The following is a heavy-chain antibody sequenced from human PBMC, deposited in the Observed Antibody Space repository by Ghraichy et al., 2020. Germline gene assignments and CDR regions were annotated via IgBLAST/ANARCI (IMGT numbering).Heavy chain of an antibody. CDR1: GGSISSYY. Sequence: SETLSLTCTVSGGSISSYYWSWIRQPPGKGLEWIRYIYYSGSTNYNPSLKSRVTISVDTSKNQFSLKLSSVTAADTAVYYCARTNGDEGNPFDYWGQGTLVTVSS. CDR3: ARTNGDEGNPFDY. J-gene: IGHJ4*02. D-gene: IGHD4-23*01. V-gene: IGHV4-59*01. CDR2: IYYSGST.